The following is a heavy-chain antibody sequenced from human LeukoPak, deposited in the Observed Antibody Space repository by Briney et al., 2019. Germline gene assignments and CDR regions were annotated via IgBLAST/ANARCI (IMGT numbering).Heavy chain of an antibody. J-gene: IGHJ4*01. CDR2: IYYSGST. D-gene: IGHD5-18*01. CDR1: GGSIGSYY. CDR3: ARDLRGYSYGSDYFDY. Sequence: PSETLSLTCTVSGGSIGSYYWSWIRQPPGKGLEWIGYIYYSGSTNYNPSLKSRVTISVDTSKNQFSLKLSSVTAADTAVYYCARDLRGYSYGSDYFDYWGQGTLVNVSS. V-gene: IGHV4-59*01.